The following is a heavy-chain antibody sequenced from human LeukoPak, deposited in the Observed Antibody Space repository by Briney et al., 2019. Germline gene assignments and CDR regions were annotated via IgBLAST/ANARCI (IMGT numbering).Heavy chain of an antibody. D-gene: IGHD1-1*01. CDR3: ARYLGVSWGTGYYFDY. Sequence: PSETLSLTCTVSGGSISSGGYYWSWIRQHPGKGLEWIGYIYYSGSTYYNPSLKSRVTISVDTSKNQFSLKLSSVTAADTAVYYCARYLGVSWGTGYYFDYWGQGTLVTVSS. CDR1: GGSISSGGYY. CDR2: IYYSGST. J-gene: IGHJ4*02. V-gene: IGHV4-31*03.